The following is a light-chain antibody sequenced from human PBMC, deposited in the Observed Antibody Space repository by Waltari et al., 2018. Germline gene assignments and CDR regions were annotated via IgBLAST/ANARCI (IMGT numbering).Light chain of an antibody. Sequence: IVMTQSPATLSVSPGERDTLSCRASQSASGNLAWYQQKPGQAPRLLMYGASTRAAGVPTRFSGSGSGTEFTVTISSLQSEDFAVYYCQQYNDWPQTFGQGTKLETK. J-gene: IGKJ2*01. CDR2: GAS. CDR1: QSASGN. CDR3: QQYNDWPQT. V-gene: IGKV3-15*01.